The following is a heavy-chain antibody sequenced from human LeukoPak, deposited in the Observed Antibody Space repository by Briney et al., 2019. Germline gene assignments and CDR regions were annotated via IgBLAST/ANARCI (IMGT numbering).Heavy chain of an antibody. J-gene: IGHJ4*02. Sequence: GGSLRLSCAASGFSFSSYVMHWVRQAPGKGLEWVAVIWYDGSNKYYADSMRGRFTISRDNAKNSLYLQMNSLRAEDTAVYYCARGGYSYGLSFCAYWGQGTLVTVSS. CDR1: GFSFSSYV. CDR2: IWYDGSNK. D-gene: IGHD5-18*01. CDR3: ARGGYSYGLSFCAY. V-gene: IGHV3-33*01.